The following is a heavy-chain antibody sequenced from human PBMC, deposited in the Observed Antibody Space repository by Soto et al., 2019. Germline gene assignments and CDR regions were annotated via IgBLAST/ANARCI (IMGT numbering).Heavy chain of an antibody. Sequence: PSETLSLTCAVSGGSISSGGYSWSWIRQPPGKGLEWIGYIYHSGSTYYNPSLKSRVTISVDRSKNQFPLKLSSVTAADTAVYYCARARYNWSVDYWGQGTLVTVSS. CDR1: GGSISSGGYS. J-gene: IGHJ4*02. V-gene: IGHV4-30-2*01. CDR2: IYHSGST. D-gene: IGHD1-20*01. CDR3: ARARYNWSVDY.